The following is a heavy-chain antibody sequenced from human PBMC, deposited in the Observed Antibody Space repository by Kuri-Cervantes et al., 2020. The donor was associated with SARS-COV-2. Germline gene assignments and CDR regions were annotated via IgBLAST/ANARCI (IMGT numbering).Heavy chain of an antibody. D-gene: IGHD3-16*02. V-gene: IGHV4-59*01. J-gene: IGHJ4*02. CDR3: ASPRASMITFGGVIDNFDY. CDR1: GDSISSTY. Sequence: SETLSLTCDVSGDSISSTYWSWIRQPPGRGLEWIGFVHYSGTTSYSPSLKSRVTMSVDTSKNHFSLKLSSVTTADTAVYYCASPRASMITFGGVIDNFDYWGQGTLVPSPQ. CDR2: VHYSGTT.